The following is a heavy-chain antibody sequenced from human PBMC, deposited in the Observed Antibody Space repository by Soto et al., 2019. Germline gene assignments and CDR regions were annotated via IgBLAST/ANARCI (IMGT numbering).Heavy chain of an antibody. CDR1: GGSISSYY. D-gene: IGHD3-3*01. Sequence: QVQLQESGPGLVKPSETLSLTCTVSGGSISSYYWSWIRQPPGKGLEWIGYIYYSGSTNYNPSLKSRVTISVDTSKNRFSLKLSSVTAADTAVYYCARGYVFGGYYFDYWGQGTLVTVSS. J-gene: IGHJ4*02. CDR2: IYYSGST. CDR3: ARGYVFGGYYFDY. V-gene: IGHV4-59*01.